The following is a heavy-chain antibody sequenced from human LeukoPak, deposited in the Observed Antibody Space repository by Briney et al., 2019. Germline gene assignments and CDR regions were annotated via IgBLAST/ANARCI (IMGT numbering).Heavy chain of an antibody. J-gene: IGHJ3*02. CDR2: INPSGGST. Sequence: AAVKVSCKASGYTFTSCYMHWVRQAPGQGLEWMGIINPSGGSTSYAQKFQGRATMTRDTSTSTVYMELSSVRSEDTAVYYCVRDYYDSLDIWGQGTMVTVSS. D-gene: IGHD3-22*01. CDR3: VRDYYDSLDI. V-gene: IGHV1-46*01. CDR1: GYTFTSCY.